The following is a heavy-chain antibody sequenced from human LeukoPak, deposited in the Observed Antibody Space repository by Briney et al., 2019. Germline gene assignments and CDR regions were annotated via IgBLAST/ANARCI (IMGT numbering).Heavy chain of an antibody. Sequence: ASVKVSCKASGYTFTGYYMHWVRQAPGQGLEWMGWINPKNGGTKYAPKFQGRVTMTRDTSISTAYMELSSLRYDDTAVYYCATNILVRDIINWFDPWGQGTLVTVSS. J-gene: IGHJ5*02. CDR3: ATNILVRDIINWFDP. D-gene: IGHD3-10*01. CDR2: INPKNGGT. V-gene: IGHV1-2*02. CDR1: GYTFTGYY.